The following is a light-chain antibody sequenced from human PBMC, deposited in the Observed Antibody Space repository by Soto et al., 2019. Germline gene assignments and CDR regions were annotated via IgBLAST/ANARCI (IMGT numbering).Light chain of an antibody. CDR3: QQYDSRPNT. Sequence: DIQMTQSPSSLPASVGDRVTITCQASQDITLYLNWYQHKPGKAPNLLIHDVSTLEPGVPARFSGRGSGTTFTLTIINLQPEDVATYYCQQYDSRPNTFGQGTRVDSK. CDR1: QDITLY. CDR2: DVS. J-gene: IGKJ2*01. V-gene: IGKV1-33*01.